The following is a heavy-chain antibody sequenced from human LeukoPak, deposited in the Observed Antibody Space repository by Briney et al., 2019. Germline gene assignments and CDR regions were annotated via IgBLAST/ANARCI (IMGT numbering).Heavy chain of an antibody. V-gene: IGHV4-59*01. J-gene: IGHJ4*02. CDR3: ARLYSSSSSFDY. CDR1: GGSISSYY. Sequence: SETLSLTCTVSGGSISSYYWSWIRQPPGKGLEWIGYIYYSGSTNYNPSLKSRVTIAVDTSKNQSSLKLSSVTAADTAVYYCARLYSSSSSFDYWGQGTLVTVSS. D-gene: IGHD6-13*01. CDR2: IYYSGST.